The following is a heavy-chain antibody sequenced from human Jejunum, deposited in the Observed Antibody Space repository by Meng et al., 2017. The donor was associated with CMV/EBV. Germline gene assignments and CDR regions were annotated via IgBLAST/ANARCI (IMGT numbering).Heavy chain of an antibody. Sequence: SGFNFSNYGIHGVRQPPGKGREWVAIISSDGSKEHYAQSVKGRFAISRDNSKNTVYRQLNSLRGEDTAVYYCGKGCTTFCDYIDFWGRGSRGTGSS. CDR1: GFNFSNYG. J-gene: IGHJ4*02. D-gene: IGHD2/OR15-2a*01. CDR3: GKGCTTFCDYIDF. CDR2: ISSDGSKE. V-gene: IGHV3-33*06.